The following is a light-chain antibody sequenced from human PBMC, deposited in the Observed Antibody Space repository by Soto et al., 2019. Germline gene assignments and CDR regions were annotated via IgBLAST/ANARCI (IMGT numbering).Light chain of an antibody. CDR2: GAY. V-gene: IGKV1-12*01. J-gene: IGKJ1*01. CDR3: QQTHDLPRT. CDR1: QYIGTS. Sequence: RMTQSPSSVSASVRDGVTITFRWSQYIGTSLAWYQQRPGEAPKLRIYGAYRLHVGVPSRFTATGSGTDFTLTITSLQPEDFGIYFCQQTHDLPRTFGLGPRVDI.